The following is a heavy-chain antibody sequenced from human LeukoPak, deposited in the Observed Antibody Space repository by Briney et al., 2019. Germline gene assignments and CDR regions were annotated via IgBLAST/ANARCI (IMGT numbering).Heavy chain of an antibody. D-gene: IGHD3-10*01. J-gene: IGHJ4*02. V-gene: IGHV4-38-2*02. CDR2: IYHSGST. CDR3: AREGYYGSGSSDY. Sequence: PSETLSLTCTVSGYSISSGYYWGWIRQPPGKGLEWIGSIYHSGSTYYNPSLKSRVTISVDTSKNQFSLKLSSVTAADTAVYYCAREGYYGSGSSDYWGQGTLVTVSS. CDR1: GYSISSGYY.